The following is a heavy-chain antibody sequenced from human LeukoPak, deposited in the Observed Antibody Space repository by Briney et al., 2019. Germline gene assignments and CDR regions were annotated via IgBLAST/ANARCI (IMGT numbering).Heavy chain of an antibody. Sequence: GGSLRLSCAASGFTFSSYWMSWVRRAPGKGLEWVANIKQDGSEKYYVDSAKGRFTISRDNAKNSLYLQMNSLRAEDTAVYYCARARRWITMVRGEYWDVWGQGTTVTVSS. V-gene: IGHV3-7*01. CDR2: IKQDGSEK. J-gene: IGHJ6*02. CDR1: GFTFSSYW. CDR3: ARARRWITMVRGEYWDV. D-gene: IGHD3-10*01.